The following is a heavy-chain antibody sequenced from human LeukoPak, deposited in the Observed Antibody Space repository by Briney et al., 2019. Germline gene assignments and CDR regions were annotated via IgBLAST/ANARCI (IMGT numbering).Heavy chain of an antibody. CDR2: INHSRGT. CDR3: ARENYYFDY. J-gene: IGHJ4*02. V-gene: IGHV4-34*01. CDR1: GGSVTEYY. Sequence: SETLSLTCSVSGGSVTEYYWSWIRQPPGKGLEWIGEINHSRGTKYNPSLKSRVTILLDASKNQFSLNLSSVTAADTAVYYCARENYYFDYWGQGTLVTVSS.